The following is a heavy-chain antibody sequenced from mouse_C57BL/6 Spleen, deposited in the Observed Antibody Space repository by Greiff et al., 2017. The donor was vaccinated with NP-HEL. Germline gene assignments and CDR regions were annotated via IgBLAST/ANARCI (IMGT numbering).Heavy chain of an antibody. J-gene: IGHJ3*01. V-gene: IGHV1-50*01. D-gene: IGHD2-5*01. Sequence: QQSCKASGYTFTSYWMQWVKQRPGQGLEWIGEIDPSDSYTNYNQKFKGKATLTVDTSSSTAYMQLSSLTSEDSAVYYCARRGSNLAWFAYWGQGTLVTVSA. CDR2: IDPSDSYT. CDR1: GYTFTSYW. CDR3: ARRGSNLAWFAY.